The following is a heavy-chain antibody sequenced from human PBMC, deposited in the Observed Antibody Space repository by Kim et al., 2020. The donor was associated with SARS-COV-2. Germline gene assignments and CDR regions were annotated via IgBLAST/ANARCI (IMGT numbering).Heavy chain of an antibody. D-gene: IGHD3-3*01. CDR3: ARDQDYYDFWSGYSLYYFDY. V-gene: IGHV4-4*07. J-gene: IGHJ4*02. CDR2: IYTSGST. CDR1: GGSISSYY. Sequence: SETLSLTCTGSGGSISSYYWSWIRQPAGKGLEWIGRIYTSGSTNYNPSLKSRVTMSVDTSKNQFSLKLSSVTAADTAVYYCARDQDYYDFWSGYSLYYFDYWGQGTLVTVSS.